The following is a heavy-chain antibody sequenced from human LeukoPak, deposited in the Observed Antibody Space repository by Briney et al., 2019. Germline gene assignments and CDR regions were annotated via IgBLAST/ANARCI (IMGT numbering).Heavy chain of an antibody. Sequence: ASVKVSCKASGYTFTSYGISWVRQAPGQGLEWMGWISAYNGNTNYAQKLQGRVTMTTDTSTSTAYMELRSLRSDDTAVYYCASLEYASGSSNSYYYYDGRDIWGQGTMVTVSS. CDR2: ISAYNGNT. D-gene: IGHD3-10*01. CDR1: GYTFTSYG. CDR3: ASLEYASGSSNSYYYYDGRDI. V-gene: IGHV1-18*01. J-gene: IGHJ6*02.